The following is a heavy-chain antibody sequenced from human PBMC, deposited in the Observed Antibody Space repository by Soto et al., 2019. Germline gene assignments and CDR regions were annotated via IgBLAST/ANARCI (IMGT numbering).Heavy chain of an antibody. CDR1: GFTFSSYG. CDR3: ARDKVFGVVTVYYFDY. D-gene: IGHD3-3*01. CDR2: IWYDGSNK. J-gene: IGHJ4*02. V-gene: IGHV3-33*01. Sequence: GSLRLSCAASGFTFSSYGMHWVRQAPGKGLEWVAVIWYDGSNKYYADSVKGRFTISRDNSKNTLYLQMNSLRAEDTAVYYCARDKVFGVVTVYYFDYWGQGTLVTVSS.